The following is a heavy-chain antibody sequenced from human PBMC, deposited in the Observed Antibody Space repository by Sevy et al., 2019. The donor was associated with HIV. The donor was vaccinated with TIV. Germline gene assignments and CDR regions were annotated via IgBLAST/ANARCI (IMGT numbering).Heavy chain of an antibody. Sequence: GSLRLSCAASGFTFDDYTMHWVRQAPGKGLEWGSLISWDGGSTYYADSVKGRFTISRDNSKNSLYLQMNSLRTEDTAFHSCAKDRGRSTVTSLLGDWGQGTLVTVSS. D-gene: IGHD4-17*01. CDR1: GFTFDDYT. CDR3: AKDRGRSTVTSLLGD. J-gene: IGHJ4*02. V-gene: IGHV3-43*01. CDR2: ISWDGGST.